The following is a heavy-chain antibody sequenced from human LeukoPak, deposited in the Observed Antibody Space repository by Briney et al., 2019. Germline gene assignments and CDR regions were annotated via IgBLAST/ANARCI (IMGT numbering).Heavy chain of an antibody. CDR1: GGSISSGDYY. Sequence: PSQTLSLTCTVSGGSISSGDYYWSWIRPPPGKGLEWIGYIYYSGSTYYNPSLKSRVTISVDTSKNQFSLKLSSVTAADTAVYYCARGAGLRWYFDLWGRGTLVTVSS. CDR3: ARGAGLRWYFDL. J-gene: IGHJ2*01. V-gene: IGHV4-30-4*08. D-gene: IGHD4-17*01. CDR2: IYYSGST.